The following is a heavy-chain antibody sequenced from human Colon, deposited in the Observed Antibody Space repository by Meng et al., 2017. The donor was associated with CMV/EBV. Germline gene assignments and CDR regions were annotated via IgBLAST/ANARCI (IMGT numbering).Heavy chain of an antibody. CDR1: GYTFTSYG. J-gene: IGHJ4*02. D-gene: IGHD2-2*01. CDR3: AREEHCSSTSCYPIIDY. CDR2: ISAYNGNT. Sequence: ASVTVSCKASGYTFTSYGISWVRQAPGQGREWMGWISAYNGNTNYAQKLQGRVTMTTDTSTSTAYMELRSLRSDDTAVYDCAREEHCSSTSCYPIIDYWGQGTLVTVSS. V-gene: IGHV1-18*01.